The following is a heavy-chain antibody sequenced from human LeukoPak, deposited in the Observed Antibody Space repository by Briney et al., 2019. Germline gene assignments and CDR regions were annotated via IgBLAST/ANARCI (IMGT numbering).Heavy chain of an antibody. J-gene: IGHJ4*02. Sequence: GASVKVSCKASGYTFTDYYMNWVRQAPGQGLERLGIINPSGGSTSYAQKFQGRVTMTRDTSTNKVYMELSSLRSEDTAVYYCARAKVMSGTLDYWGQGTLVTVSS. V-gene: IGHV1-46*01. CDR1: GYTFTDYY. CDR2: INPSGGST. D-gene: IGHD1-26*01. CDR3: ARAKVMSGTLDY.